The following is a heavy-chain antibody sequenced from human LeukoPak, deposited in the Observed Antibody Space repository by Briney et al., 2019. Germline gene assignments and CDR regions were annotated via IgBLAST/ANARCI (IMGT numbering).Heavy chain of an antibody. Sequence: GGSLRLSCAATGITVSSNYMSWVRQAPGKGLEWVSVIYSGGSTYYADSVKGRFTISRDNSKNTLYLQMNSLRAEDTAVYYCAREGNYDSSGYLDYWGQGTLVTVSS. V-gene: IGHV3-66*01. D-gene: IGHD3-22*01. CDR2: IYSGGST. CDR1: GITVSSNY. J-gene: IGHJ4*02. CDR3: AREGNYDSSGYLDY.